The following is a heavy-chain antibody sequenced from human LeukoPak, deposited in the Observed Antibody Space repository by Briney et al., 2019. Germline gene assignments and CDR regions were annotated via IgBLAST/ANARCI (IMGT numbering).Heavy chain of an antibody. CDR1: GGSISNYY. D-gene: IGHD3-10*01. CDR3: ARRGVDNFDY. V-gene: IGHV4-59*12. J-gene: IGHJ4*02. CDR2: IYYSGST. Sequence: SETLSLTCTVSGGSISNYYWSWIRQPPGKGLEWIGYIYYSGSTNYNPSLKSRVTISVDTSKNQFSLKLSSVTAADTAVYYCARRGVDNFDYWGQGTLVTVSS.